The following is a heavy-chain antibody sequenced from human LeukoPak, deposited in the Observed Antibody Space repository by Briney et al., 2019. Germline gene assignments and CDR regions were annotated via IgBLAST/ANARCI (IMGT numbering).Heavy chain of an antibody. D-gene: IGHD2-8*01. Sequence: ASVKASCKASGYTFIGYYVHWVRQAPGQGLEWMGWINPNSGGTNYAEKFQGRVIMTRDTSISTVYMELSRLRSDDTAVYYCARQWNNWFDFWGQGTLVTVSS. CDR2: INPNSGGT. J-gene: IGHJ5*01. CDR1: GYTFIGYY. V-gene: IGHV1-2*02. CDR3: ARQWNNWFDF.